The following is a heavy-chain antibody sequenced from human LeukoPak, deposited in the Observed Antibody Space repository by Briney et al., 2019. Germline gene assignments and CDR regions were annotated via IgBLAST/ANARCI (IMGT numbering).Heavy chain of an antibody. Sequence: PSETLSLTCTVSGGSISSYYWSWIRQPPGKGLEWIGYIYYSGSTNYNPSLKSRVTISVDTSKNQLSLKLSSVTAADTAVYYRARPMVRGVITAFDIWGQGTMVTVSS. V-gene: IGHV4-59*01. J-gene: IGHJ3*02. CDR3: ARPMVRGVITAFDI. D-gene: IGHD3-10*01. CDR2: IYYSGST. CDR1: GGSISSYY.